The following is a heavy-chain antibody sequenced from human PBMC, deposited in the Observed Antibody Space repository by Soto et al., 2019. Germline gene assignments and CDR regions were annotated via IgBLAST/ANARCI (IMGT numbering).Heavy chain of an antibody. D-gene: IGHD3-22*01. J-gene: IGHJ4*02. Sequence: SVKVSCKASGGTFSSYAISWVRQAPGQGLEWMGGIIPIFGTANYAQKFQGRVTMTTDTSTSTAYMELRSLRSDDTAVYYCARSQTYYYDSSGSRYFDYWGQGTLVTVSS. CDR1: GGTFSSYA. V-gene: IGHV1-69*05. CDR2: IIPIFGTA. CDR3: ARSQTYYYDSSGSRYFDY.